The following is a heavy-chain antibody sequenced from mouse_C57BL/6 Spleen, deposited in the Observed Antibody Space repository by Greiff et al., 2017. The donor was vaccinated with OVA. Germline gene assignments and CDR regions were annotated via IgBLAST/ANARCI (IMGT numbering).Heavy chain of an antibody. D-gene: IGHD2-3*01. J-gene: IGHJ2*01. CDR3: ARRFDGYSYFDY. Sequence: EVMLVESGGGLVKPGGSLKLFCAASGFTFSSYTMSWVRQTPEKRLEWVATISGGGGNTYYPDSVKGRFTISRDNAKTTLYLQMISLRSEDTALYDCARRFDGYSYFDYWGQGTTLTVSS. V-gene: IGHV5-9*01. CDR1: GFTFSSYT. CDR2: ISGGGGNT.